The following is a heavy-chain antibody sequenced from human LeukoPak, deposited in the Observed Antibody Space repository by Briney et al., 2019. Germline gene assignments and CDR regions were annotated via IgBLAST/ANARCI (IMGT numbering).Heavy chain of an antibody. CDR3: ARALGGNSDY. CDR2: ISYDGSNK. CDR1: GFTFSNAW. D-gene: IGHD4-23*01. V-gene: IGHV3-30*03. J-gene: IGHJ4*02. Sequence: GGSLRLSCAASGFTFSNAWMNWVRQAPGKGLEWVAVISYDGSNKYYADSVKGRFTISRDNSKNTLYLQMNSLRAEDTAVYYCARALGGNSDYWGQGTLVTVSS.